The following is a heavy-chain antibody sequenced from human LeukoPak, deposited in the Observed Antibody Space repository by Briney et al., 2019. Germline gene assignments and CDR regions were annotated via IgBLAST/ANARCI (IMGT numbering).Heavy chain of an antibody. V-gene: IGHV4-39*01. CDR1: GDSISRTNFY. J-gene: IGHJ5*02. CDR2: IYYSGTT. Sequence: SETLSLTCTVSGDSISRTNFYWGWIRQPPGKGLEWIGSIYYSGTTNYNPSLKSRVTISVDTSKKQFSLKLSSVTAADTAVYYCARRGKSPTMVLFDPWGQGTLVTVSS. D-gene: IGHD2-8*01. CDR3: ARRGKSPTMVLFDP.